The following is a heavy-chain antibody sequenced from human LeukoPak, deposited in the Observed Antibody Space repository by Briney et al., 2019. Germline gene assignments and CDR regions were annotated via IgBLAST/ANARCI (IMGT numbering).Heavy chain of an antibody. Sequence: LEWIGYICYSGSTHYNPSLKSRVTISVDTSKNQFSLKLSSVTAADTAVYYCARSDSGLDYWGQGTLVTVSS. V-gene: IGHV4-59*01. CDR3: ARSDSGLDY. D-gene: IGHD5-12*01. CDR2: ICYSGST. J-gene: IGHJ4*02.